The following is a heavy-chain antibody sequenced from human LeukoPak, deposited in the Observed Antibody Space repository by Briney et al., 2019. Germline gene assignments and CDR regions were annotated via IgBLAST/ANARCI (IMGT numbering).Heavy chain of an antibody. D-gene: IGHD4-17*01. CDR3: AKDVSTVTTRFDY. J-gene: IGHJ4*02. CDR2: ISGSGGST. CDR1: GFTFSSYA. Sequence: GGSLRLSCAASGFTFSSYATSWVRQAPGKGLEWVSAISGSGGSTYYADSVKGRFTISRDNSKNTLYLQTNSLRAKDTAVYYCAKDVSTVTTRFDYWGQGTLVTVSS. V-gene: IGHV3-23*01.